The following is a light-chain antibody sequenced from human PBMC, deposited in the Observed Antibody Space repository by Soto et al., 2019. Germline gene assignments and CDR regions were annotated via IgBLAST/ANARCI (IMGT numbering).Light chain of an antibody. J-gene: IGLJ2*01. CDR1: SSNIGAGYG. Sequence: QSVLTQPPSVSGAPGQRVTISCTGSSSNIGAGYGVHWYIQLPGTAPKLLVYGDSNRPSGVPDRFSGSKSDTSASLAITGLRAEDEADYYCQSYDSSLSGVIFGGGTKLTVL. V-gene: IGLV1-40*01. CDR3: QSYDSSLSGVI. CDR2: GDS.